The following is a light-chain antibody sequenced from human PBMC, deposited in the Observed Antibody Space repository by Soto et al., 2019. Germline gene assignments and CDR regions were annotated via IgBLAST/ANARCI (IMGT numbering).Light chain of an antibody. CDR3: QQYNDWLGT. CDR1: QSVSSK. V-gene: IGKV3-15*01. Sequence: EILMTQSPATPSVSPGERATLSCRASQSVSSKLAWYQQKPGQAPRLLIYGASTRATGVPARFSGSGSGTEYTLTISSLQSEDFAVYYCQQYNDWLGTFGGGTKVEIK. J-gene: IGKJ4*01. CDR2: GAS.